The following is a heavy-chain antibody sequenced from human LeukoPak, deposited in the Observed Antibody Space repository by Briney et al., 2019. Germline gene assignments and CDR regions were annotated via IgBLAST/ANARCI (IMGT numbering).Heavy chain of an antibody. CDR1: GYTFTGYY. V-gene: IGHV1-2*02. CDR3: ARRSGSYHTRYYYYYMDV. Sequence: ASVKVSCKASGYTFTGYYMHWVRQAPGQGLEWMGWINPNSGGTNYAQKFQGRVTMTRDTSISTAYMELSRLRSDDTAVYYCARRSGSYHTRYYYYYMDVWGKGTTVTISS. D-gene: IGHD1-26*01. CDR2: INPNSGGT. J-gene: IGHJ6*03.